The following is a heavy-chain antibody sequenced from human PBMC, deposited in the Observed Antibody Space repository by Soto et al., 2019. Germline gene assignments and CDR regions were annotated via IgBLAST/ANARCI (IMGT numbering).Heavy chain of an antibody. CDR2: TYYRSKWYN. CDR1: GDSVSSNSAA. CDR3: ARDRGDFWSGSSVPYGMDV. D-gene: IGHD3-3*01. Sequence: SQTLSLTCAISGDSVSSNSAAWNWIRQSPSRGLEWLGRTYYRSKWYNDYAVSVKSRITINPDTSKNQFSLQLSSVTPEDTAVYYCARDRGDFWSGSSVPYGMDVWGQGTTVTVSS. V-gene: IGHV6-1*01. J-gene: IGHJ6*02.